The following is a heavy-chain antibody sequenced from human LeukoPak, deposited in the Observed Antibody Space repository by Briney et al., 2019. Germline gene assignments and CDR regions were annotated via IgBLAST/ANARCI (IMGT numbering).Heavy chain of an antibody. D-gene: IGHD6-13*01. CDR3: ARGEQQLVLYYYYMDV. CDR2: INPNSGGT. V-gene: IGHV1-2*02. Sequence: SVKVSCKASGYTFTGYYMHWVRQAPGQGLEWMGWINPNSGGTNYAQKFQGRVNMTRDTSISTAYMELSRLRSDDTAVYYCARGEQQLVLYYYYMDVWGKGTTVTVSS. CDR1: GYTFTGYY. J-gene: IGHJ6*03.